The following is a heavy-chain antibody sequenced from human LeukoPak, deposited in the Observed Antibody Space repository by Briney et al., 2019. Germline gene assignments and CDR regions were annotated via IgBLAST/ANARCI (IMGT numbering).Heavy chain of an antibody. CDR2: MSHDGSHE. CDR3: AKTPGYCGGDCYSGESYFDY. J-gene: IGHJ4*02. CDR1: GFTFTNFG. D-gene: IGHD2-21*02. V-gene: IGHV3-30*18. Sequence: GGSLRLSCAASGFTFTNFGMHWVRQAPGKGLEWVAVMSHDGSHEKYGDSVRGRFVVSRDNSKNSLYLEMSSLRPEDTAVYYCAKTPGYCGGDCYSGESYFDYWGQGTLVTVSS.